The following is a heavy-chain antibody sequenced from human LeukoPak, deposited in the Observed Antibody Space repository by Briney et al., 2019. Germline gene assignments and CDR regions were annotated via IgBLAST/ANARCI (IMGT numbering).Heavy chain of an antibody. D-gene: IGHD2-15*01. Sequence: ASVKVSCKASGYTFTGYYIHWVRQAPGQGLEWMGWINPKSGGTKYAQKFQGRVTMTRDTSISTAYMELSRLRSDDTAVYYCARDRSLGYCSGGSCYSLDYWGQGTLVTVSS. CDR2: INPKSGGT. CDR3: ARDRSLGYCSGGSCYSLDY. CDR1: GYTFTGYY. V-gene: IGHV1-2*02. J-gene: IGHJ4*02.